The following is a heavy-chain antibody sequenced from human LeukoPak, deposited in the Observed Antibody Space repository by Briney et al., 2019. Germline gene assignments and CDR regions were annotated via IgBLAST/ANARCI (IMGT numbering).Heavy chain of an antibody. CDR1: GFTFSSYA. V-gene: IGHV3-30-3*01. CDR2: ISYDGSNK. CDR3: AREDGDYQIIYYGMDV. D-gene: IGHD4-17*01. J-gene: IGHJ6*02. Sequence: GGSLRLSCAASGFTFSSYAMHRVRQAPGKGLEWVAVISYDGSNKYYADSVKGRFTISRDNSKNTLYLQMNSLRAEDTAVYYCAREDGDYQIIYYGMDVWGQGTTVTVSS.